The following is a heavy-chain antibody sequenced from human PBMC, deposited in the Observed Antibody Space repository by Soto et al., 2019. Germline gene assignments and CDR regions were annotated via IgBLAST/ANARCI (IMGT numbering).Heavy chain of an antibody. Sequence: PSETLSLTCTVSGGSVSSYYWSWIRQSPGKGLEWIGYIYYSGSTKYKPSLKSRVTISLDTSKNQFSLKVSSAAAADTAVYYCARQGYDSSGYYSHYYYYGMDVWGQGTTVTVSS. CDR1: GGSVSSYY. V-gene: IGHV4-59*08. CDR3: ARQGYDSSGYYSHYYYYGMDV. J-gene: IGHJ6*02. CDR2: IYYSGST. D-gene: IGHD3-22*01.